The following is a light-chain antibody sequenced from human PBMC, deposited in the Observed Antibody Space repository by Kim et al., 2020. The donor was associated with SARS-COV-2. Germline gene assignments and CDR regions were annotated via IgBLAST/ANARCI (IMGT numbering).Light chain of an antibody. CDR3: QSYDSSLSGWV. V-gene: IGLV1-40*01. CDR2: GDL. Sequence: QSVLTQPPSVSGAPGQRVTISCTGSSSNIGARYDVHWYQQLPGTAPKLLIYGDLNRPSGVPDRFSGSKSGTSASLAITGLQAEDEGDYYCQSYDSSLSGWVFGGGTQLTVL. CDR1: SSNIGARYD. J-gene: IGLJ3*02.